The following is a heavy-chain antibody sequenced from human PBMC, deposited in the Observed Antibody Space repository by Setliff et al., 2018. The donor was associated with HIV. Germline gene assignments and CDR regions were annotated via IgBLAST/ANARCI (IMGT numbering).Heavy chain of an antibody. D-gene: IGHD2-2*01. J-gene: IGHJ4*02. Sequence: GESLKISCKGSGFSFTTYWIAWVRQMPGKGLEWMGIIYPGDSDTRYSPSFQGQVTISADKSVSTAYLQWSSLKASDTAMYYCARRTDLLTIDYWGQGTLVTSPQ. V-gene: IGHV5-51*01. CDR3: ARRTDLLTIDY. CDR2: IYPGDSDT. CDR1: GFSFTTYW.